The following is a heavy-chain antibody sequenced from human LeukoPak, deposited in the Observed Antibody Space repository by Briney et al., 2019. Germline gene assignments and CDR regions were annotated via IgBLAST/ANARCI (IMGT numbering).Heavy chain of an antibody. V-gene: IGHV4-4*07. J-gene: IGHJ4*02. Sequence: SETLSLTCTVSGGSISFYYWNWIRQPAGKGLEWVGRIYTSGATNYNPSLKSRVTLSVDTSKNQFSLKLTSVTAADTAVYYCAKGYGSSSFHDYWGQGTLVTVSS. CDR1: GGSISFYY. CDR2: IYTSGAT. CDR3: AKGYGSSSFHDY. D-gene: IGHD3-10*01.